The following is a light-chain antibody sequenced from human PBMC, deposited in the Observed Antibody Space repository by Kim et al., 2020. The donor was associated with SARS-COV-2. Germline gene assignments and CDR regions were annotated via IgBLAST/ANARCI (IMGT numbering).Light chain of an antibody. J-gene: IGKJ4*01. CDR2: DAS. CDR1: QGVSDN. V-gene: IGKV3-15*01. Sequence: EIVMTQSPATLSVSPGERVTLSCRASQGVSDNLAWYQQKPGQAPRLLIYDASTRATGIPARFSGSGSGTEFTLDISSLQSEDLAVYYCQQYENWPPVTFGGGTKVEIK. CDR3: QQYENWPPVT.